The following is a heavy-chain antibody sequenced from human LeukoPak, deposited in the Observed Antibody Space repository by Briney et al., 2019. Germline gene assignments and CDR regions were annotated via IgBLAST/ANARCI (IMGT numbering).Heavy chain of an antibody. D-gene: IGHD3-22*01. Sequence: PGGSLRLSCAASGFTFSSYAMSWVRQAPGKGLEWVSAISGSGGSTYYADSVKGRFTISRDNSKNTLHLQMNSLRAEDTAVYYCAKDGGYYYDSSGYSWGQGTLVTVSS. J-gene: IGHJ4*02. CDR2: ISGSGGST. CDR1: GFTFSSYA. V-gene: IGHV3-23*01. CDR3: AKDGGYYYDSSGYS.